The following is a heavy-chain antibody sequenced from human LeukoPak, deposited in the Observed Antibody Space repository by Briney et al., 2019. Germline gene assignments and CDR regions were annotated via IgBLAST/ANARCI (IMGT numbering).Heavy chain of an antibody. CDR2: IYYSGTTSGNT. V-gene: IGHV4-59*02. D-gene: IGHD7-27*01. Sequence: PSETLSLTCTVSGGSASSSYWSWIRQPPGKGLEWIGHIYYSGTTSGNTNYNPCLKSRVTIAIDTSKNQFSLQVRSVTAADTAVYYCARGSGRYYYYGVDVWGQGTTVAVSS. J-gene: IGHJ6*02. CDR1: GGSASSSY. CDR3: ARGSGRYYYYGVDV.